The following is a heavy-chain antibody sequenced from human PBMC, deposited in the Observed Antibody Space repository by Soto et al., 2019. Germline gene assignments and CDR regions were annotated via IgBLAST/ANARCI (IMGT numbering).Heavy chain of an antibody. CDR1: GFNFKKFA. D-gene: IGHD6-19*01. CDR3: AKADGQQWLIPHLDN. CDR2: ISCCGGSA. V-gene: IGHV3-23*01. J-gene: IGHJ4*02. Sequence: SLILSCVASGFNFKKFAMAWVRQAAGEGLEWVSGISCCGGSASYADSVKGRFSIARDDSKNTVSLQLNSLRVEDTAQYYCAKADGQQWLIPHLDNWGQGTLVTVSS.